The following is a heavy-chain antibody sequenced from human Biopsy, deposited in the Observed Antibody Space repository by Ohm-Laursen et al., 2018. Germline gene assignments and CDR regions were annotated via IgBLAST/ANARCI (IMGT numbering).Heavy chain of an antibody. CDR1: GGAIGSYY. V-gene: IGHV4-31*01. CDR2: IFNSANT. Sequence: TLSPTCTVSGGAIGSYYWSWIRHHPGKGLEWIGYIFNSANTYCNPSLKNLITISGDTSKNQFSLKLNSVTAADTAVYYCARGDYFDSNGYFWFDPWGQGTLVTVSS. D-gene: IGHD3-22*01. CDR3: ARGDYFDSNGYFWFDP. J-gene: IGHJ5*02.